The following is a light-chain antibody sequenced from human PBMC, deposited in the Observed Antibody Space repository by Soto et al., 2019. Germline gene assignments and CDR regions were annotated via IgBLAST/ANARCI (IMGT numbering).Light chain of an antibody. J-gene: IGLJ2*01. Sequence: QSVLTQPASVSGSPGQSITISCTGTSSDVGGSNYVSWYQQHPGKAPKLMIYEVSNRPSGVSNRFSGSKSGNTASLTISGLKAEDEADYYCSSSTSSSTLVFGGGTQLTVL. CDR1: SSDVGGSNY. CDR2: EVS. CDR3: SSSTSSSTLV. V-gene: IGLV2-14*01.